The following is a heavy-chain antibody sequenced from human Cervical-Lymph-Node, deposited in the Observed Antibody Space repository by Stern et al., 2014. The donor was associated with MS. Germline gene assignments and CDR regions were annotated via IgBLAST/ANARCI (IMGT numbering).Heavy chain of an antibody. J-gene: IGHJ4*02. CDR2: IFSRGDT. V-gene: IGHV4-61*02. CDR3: AREGNFLRYYIDY. D-gene: IGHD1-7*01. CDR1: GGSVNTGGYY. Sequence: QLQLQESGPGLVKPSQTLSLTCTVSGGSVNTGGYYWTWIRQPAGKGLEWIGRIFSRGDTNYPPSLRGRANIPVDTSKTRFSRSLDFVPAADTAAYYCAREGNFLRYYIDYWGQGTLVTVSS.